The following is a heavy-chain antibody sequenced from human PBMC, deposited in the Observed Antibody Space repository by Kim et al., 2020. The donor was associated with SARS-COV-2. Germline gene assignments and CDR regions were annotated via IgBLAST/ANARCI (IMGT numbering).Heavy chain of an antibody. Sequence: SPKFQGRVTITRDTSASTAYMELSSLRSEDTAVYYCARAGWTTVTTFLDYWGQGTLVTVSS. J-gene: IGHJ4*02. CDR3: ARAGWTTVTTFLDY. D-gene: IGHD4-17*01. V-gene: IGHV1-3*01.